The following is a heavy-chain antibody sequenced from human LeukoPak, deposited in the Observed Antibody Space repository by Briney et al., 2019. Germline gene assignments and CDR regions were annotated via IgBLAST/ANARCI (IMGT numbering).Heavy chain of an antibody. J-gene: IGHJ6*03. CDR2: FYTSETT. CDR3: ARAGTGTSFPYYYYMDV. CDR1: GGSISGGSYY. D-gene: IGHD1-1*01. V-gene: IGHV4-61*02. Sequence: SQTLSLTCTVSGGSISGGSYYWSWIRQPAGKGLEWIGRFYTSETTNYNPSLKSRVTISLDMSKNQFSLKLSSVTAADTAVYYCARAGTGTSFPYYYYMDVWGKGTTVTVSS.